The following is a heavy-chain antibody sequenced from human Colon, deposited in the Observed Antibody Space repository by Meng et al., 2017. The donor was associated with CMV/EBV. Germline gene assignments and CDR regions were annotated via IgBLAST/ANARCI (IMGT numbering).Heavy chain of an antibody. CDR1: GFSFSNYV. CDR3: ARDLGLYYYYGMDV. V-gene: IGHV3-30-3*01. J-gene: IGHJ6*02. Sequence: GESLKISCAASGFSFSNYVIFWVRQAPGKGLEWVPVISYDGNNKYYADSVKGRFTISRDNSKNTLYLQMNSLRAEDTAVYYCARDLGLYYYYGMDVWGQGTTVTVSS. D-gene: IGHD7-27*01. CDR2: ISYDGNNK.